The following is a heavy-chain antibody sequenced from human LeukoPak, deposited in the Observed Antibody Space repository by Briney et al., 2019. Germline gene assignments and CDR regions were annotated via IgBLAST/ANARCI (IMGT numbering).Heavy chain of an antibody. J-gene: IGHJ4*02. Sequence: GGSLRLSCAASGFTFSSYGMHWVRQAPGKGLGWVAVIWYDGSNKYYADSVKGRFTISRDNSKNTLYLQMNSLRAEDTAVYYCAREYPDAGYSAAHLDYWGQGTLVTVSS. V-gene: IGHV3-33*01. CDR3: AREYPDAGYSAAHLDY. CDR1: GFTFSSYG. CDR2: IWYDGSNK. D-gene: IGHD6-13*01.